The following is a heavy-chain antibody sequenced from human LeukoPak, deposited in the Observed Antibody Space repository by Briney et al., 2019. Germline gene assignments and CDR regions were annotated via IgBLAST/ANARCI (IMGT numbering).Heavy chain of an antibody. CDR3: AKNAGYSYGLYYFDY. J-gene: IGHJ4*02. D-gene: IGHD5-18*01. CDR2: IRSDGSNK. Sequence: GGSLRLSCAGSGFSFSSYGMHWVRQAPGKGLEWMAFIRSDGSNKYYADSVKGRFTISRDNSKNTVHLQMDSLRAEDSAVYYCAKNAGYSYGLYYFDYWGQGTLVTVSS. CDR1: GFSFSSYG. V-gene: IGHV3-30*02.